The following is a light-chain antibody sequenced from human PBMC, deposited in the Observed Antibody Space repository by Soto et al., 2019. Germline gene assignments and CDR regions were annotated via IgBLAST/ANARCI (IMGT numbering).Light chain of an antibody. CDR3: QQRSNWSGT. CDR1: QSVSSY. V-gene: IGKV3-11*01. Sequence: EIVLTQSPATLSLSPGERATLSCRASQSVSSYLAWYQQKPGQAPRLLIYDASNRATGIPARFSGSGSVTDFTLTISSLEPEDFAVYYCQQRSNWSGTFGPGTKVDIK. CDR2: DAS. J-gene: IGKJ3*01.